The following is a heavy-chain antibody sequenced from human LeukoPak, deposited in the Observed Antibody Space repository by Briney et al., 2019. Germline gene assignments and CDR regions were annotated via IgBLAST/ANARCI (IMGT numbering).Heavy chain of an antibody. J-gene: IGHJ5*02. D-gene: IGHD2-15*01. V-gene: IGHV5-51*01. Sequence: GESLQISCKGSGYSFTSYWIGWVRQLPGKGLEWMGIIYPGDSDTRYSPSFQGQVTISADKSISTAYLQWSSLKASDTAMYYCAREETEGYCSGGSCYGNNWFDPWGQGTLVTVSS. CDR1: GYSFTSYW. CDR2: IYPGDSDT. CDR3: AREETEGYCSGGSCYGNNWFDP.